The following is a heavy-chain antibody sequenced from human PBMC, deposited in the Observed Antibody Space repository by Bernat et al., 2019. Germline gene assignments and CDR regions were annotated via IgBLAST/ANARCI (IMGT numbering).Heavy chain of an antibody. V-gene: IGHV5-51*01. CDR1: GYSFSTYW. CDR3: ARHRIRGGQYDAFDI. J-gene: IGHJ3*02. Sequence: EVQLVQSGAEVKKSGESLTIPCKSSGYSFSTYWIGWVRQMPGKGLGWMGIIYPGDSDTRYSPSFQGQVTSSADKSISTAYLQRSSLKASDTAMYYCARHRIRGGQYDAFDIWGQGTMVTVSS. D-gene: IGHD3-16*01. CDR2: IYPGDSDT.